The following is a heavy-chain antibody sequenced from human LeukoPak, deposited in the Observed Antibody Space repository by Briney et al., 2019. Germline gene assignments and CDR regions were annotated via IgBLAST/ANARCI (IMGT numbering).Heavy chain of an antibody. Sequence: PGGSLRLSCAASGFTFDDCAMHWVRQAPGKGLVWVSRINSDGSSTSYADSVKGRFTISRDNAKNTLYLQMNSLRAEDTAVYYCASLTRGVLNLDYWGQGTLVTVSS. D-gene: IGHD3-10*01. J-gene: IGHJ4*02. V-gene: IGHV3-74*01. CDR2: INSDGSST. CDR1: GFTFDDCA. CDR3: ASLTRGVLNLDY.